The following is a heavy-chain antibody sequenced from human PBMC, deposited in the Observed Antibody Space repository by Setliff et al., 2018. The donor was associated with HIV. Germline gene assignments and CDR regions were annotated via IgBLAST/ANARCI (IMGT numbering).Heavy chain of an antibody. CDR3: ARGNIDYWTGYYSRSGYFYYMDV. V-gene: IGHV4-31*03. D-gene: IGHD3-3*01. Sequence: PSETLFLTCTVTGGSISGNYYWTWIRQHPGKGLEWIGYFYYRGTTYYTPSLKSRVTISVDSSKNQFSLKLTSVTAADTAVYYCARGNIDYWTGYYSRSGYFYYMDVWGRGTTVTVSS. CDR2: FYYRGTT. J-gene: IGHJ6*03. CDR1: GGSISGNYY.